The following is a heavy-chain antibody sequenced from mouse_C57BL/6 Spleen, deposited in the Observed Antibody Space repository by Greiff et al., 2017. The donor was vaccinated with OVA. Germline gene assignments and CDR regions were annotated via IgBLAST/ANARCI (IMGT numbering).Heavy chain of an antibody. V-gene: IGHV1-22*01. J-gene: IGHJ2*01. Sequence: EVQLQQSGPELVKPGASVKMSCKASGYTFTDYNMHWVKQSHGKSLEWIGYINPNNGGTSYNQKFKGKATLTVNKSSSTAYMELRSLTSEDSAVYYCALTGTASFDYWGQGTTLTVSS. D-gene: IGHD4-1*01. CDR2: INPNNGGT. CDR1: GYTFTDYN. CDR3: ALTGTASFDY.